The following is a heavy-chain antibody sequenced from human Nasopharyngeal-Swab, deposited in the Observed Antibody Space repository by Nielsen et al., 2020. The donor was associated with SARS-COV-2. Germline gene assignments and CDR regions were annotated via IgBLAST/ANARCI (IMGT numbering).Heavy chain of an antibody. CDR2: IIPIFGTA. V-gene: IGHV1-69*06. CDR3: ARDSGGIVVVPAAPWHYMDV. J-gene: IGHJ6*03. D-gene: IGHD2-2*01. CDR1: GGTFSSYA. Sequence: SVKVSCKASGGTFSSYAISWVRQAPGQGLEWMGGIIPIFGTANYAQKFQGRVTITADKSTSTAYMELSSLRSEDTAVYYCARDSGGIVVVPAAPWHYMDVWGKGTTVTVSS.